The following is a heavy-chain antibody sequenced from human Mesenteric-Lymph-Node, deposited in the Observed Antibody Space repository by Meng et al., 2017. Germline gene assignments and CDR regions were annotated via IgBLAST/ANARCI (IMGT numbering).Heavy chain of an antibody. Sequence: GESLKISCVASGFTVSTNHMGWVRQAPGKGLEWVSLIYSGGGTHYAGSVKGRFTISRDDSKNTLYLQMNSLRGEDTAVYFCARDLRFCSAARCSDYWGQGTLVTVSS. D-gene: IGHD2-15*01. CDR3: ARDLRFCSAARCSDY. J-gene: IGHJ4*02. V-gene: IGHV3-66*02. CDR2: IYSGGGT. CDR1: GFTVSTNH.